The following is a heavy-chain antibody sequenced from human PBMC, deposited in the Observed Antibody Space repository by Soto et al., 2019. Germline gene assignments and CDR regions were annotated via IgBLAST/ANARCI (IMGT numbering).Heavy chain of an antibody. V-gene: IGHV3-73*01. Sequence: GGSLRLSCAASGFTFSGSAMHWVRQAPGKGLEWVGRIRSKANSNATAYAASVKGRFTISRDDSKNTAYLQMNSLKTEDTAVYYCTRREDSSSDPKVWFDPWGQGTLVTVSS. CDR2: IRSKANSNAT. CDR3: TRREDSSSDPKVWFDP. J-gene: IGHJ5*02. CDR1: GFTFSGSA. D-gene: IGHD6-6*01.